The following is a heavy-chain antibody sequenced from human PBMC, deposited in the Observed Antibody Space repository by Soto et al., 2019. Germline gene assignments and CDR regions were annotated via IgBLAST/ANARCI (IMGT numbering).Heavy chain of an antibody. Sequence: EVQLLESGGGLVQPGGSLRLSCAASGFTLSRQAMSWVRQAPGKGLEWVSAISASGARTYYADSVMGRFSISRDTSKNTLYLQINTLRVEDTAVYYCAKDQTPGCSADWAVGYYFHFWGQGTLVTVSS. CDR1: GFTLSRQA. CDR2: ISASGART. V-gene: IGHV3-23*01. D-gene: IGHD2-21*01. CDR3: AKDQTPGCSADWAVGYYFHF. J-gene: IGHJ4*02.